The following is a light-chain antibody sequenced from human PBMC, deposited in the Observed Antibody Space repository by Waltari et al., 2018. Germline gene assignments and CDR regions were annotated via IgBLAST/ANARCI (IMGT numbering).Light chain of an antibody. J-gene: IGKJ4*01. CDR1: QRINSC. Sequence: TGRARQRINSCLAWDQQKPGKAPKVLIYEASSFESGVPSRFSGSGSGTEFTLTISRLQPDDFATYYCQQNDSFPLTFGGGTKVDI. CDR3: QQNDSFPLT. CDR2: EAS. V-gene: IGKV1-5*03.